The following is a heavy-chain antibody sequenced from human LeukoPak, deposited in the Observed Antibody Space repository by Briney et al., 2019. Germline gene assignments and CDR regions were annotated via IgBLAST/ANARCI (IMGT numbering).Heavy chain of an antibody. D-gene: IGHD3-22*01. CDR1: GYTFTGYY. CDR2: INPNSGGT. CDR3: AREDYDSTKGWFDP. V-gene: IGHV1-2*02. J-gene: IGHJ5*02. Sequence: ASVKVSFTASGYTFTGYYMHWVRQAPGQGLEWMGWINPNSGGTNYAQKFQGRVTMTRDTSISTAYMELSRLRSDDTAVYYCAREDYDSTKGWFDPWGQGTLVTVSS.